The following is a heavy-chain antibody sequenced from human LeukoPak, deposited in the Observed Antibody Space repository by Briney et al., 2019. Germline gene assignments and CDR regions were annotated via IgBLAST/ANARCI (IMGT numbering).Heavy chain of an antibody. CDR2: INPNSGGT. J-gene: IGHJ5*02. D-gene: IGHD3-10*01. V-gene: IGHV1-2*02. Sequence: ASVKVSCKASGYTFTGYYMHWVRQAPGQGLEWMGWINPNSGGTNYAQKLQGRVTMTTDTSTSTAYMELRSLRSDDTAVYYCARDSGLWFGELSSNWFDPWGQGTLVTVPS. CDR3: ARDSGLWFGELSSNWFDP. CDR1: GYTFTGYY.